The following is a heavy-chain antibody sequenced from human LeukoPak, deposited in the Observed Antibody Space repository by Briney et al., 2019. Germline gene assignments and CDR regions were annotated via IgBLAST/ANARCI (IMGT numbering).Heavy chain of an antibody. CDR3: ARNYYGSGTMGGY. CDR1: GFTFSSFT. Sequence: PGGSLRLSCAASGFTFSSFTMTWVRQAPGKGLEWVSTIGGSGGSTYYAVSVKGRFTISRDNSKNTLSLQMNSLRAEDSAIYYCARNYYGSGTMGGYWGQGTLVTVPS. D-gene: IGHD3-10*01. CDR2: IGGSGGST. V-gene: IGHV3-23*01. J-gene: IGHJ4*02.